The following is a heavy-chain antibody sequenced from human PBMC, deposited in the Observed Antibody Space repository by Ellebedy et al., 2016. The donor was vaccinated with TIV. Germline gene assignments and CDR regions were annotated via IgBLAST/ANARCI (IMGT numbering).Heavy chain of an antibody. V-gene: IGHV3-7*02. Sequence: GGSLRLXXETSGFTFSSYWLNWVRQAPGKGLEWVASIQQTGSQTYYVESVKGRFTISRDNAKNSLFLQMNSLRAEDTAVYYCARTNWFDAWGQGTLVTVSS. CDR3: ARTNWFDA. CDR2: IQQTGSQT. CDR1: GFTFSSYW. J-gene: IGHJ5*02.